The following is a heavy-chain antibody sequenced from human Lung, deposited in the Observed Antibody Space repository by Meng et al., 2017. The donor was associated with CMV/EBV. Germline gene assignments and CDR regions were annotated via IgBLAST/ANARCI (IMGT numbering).Heavy chain of an antibody. V-gene: IGHV3-15*01. Sequence: GESLKISCAASGFTFSNAWMSWVRQAPGKGLEWVGRIKSKTDGGTTDYAAPVKGRFTISRDDSKNTLYLQMNSLKTEDTAVYYCTTGAYYDFWSGYNYWGQGXLVTGSS. J-gene: IGHJ4*02. CDR3: TTGAYYDFWSGYNY. CDR2: IKSKTDGGTT. CDR1: GFTFSNAW. D-gene: IGHD3-3*01.